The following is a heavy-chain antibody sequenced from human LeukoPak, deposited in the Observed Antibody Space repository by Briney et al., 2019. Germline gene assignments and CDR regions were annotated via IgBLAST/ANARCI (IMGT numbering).Heavy chain of an antibody. Sequence: SETLSLTCAVYGGSFSGYYWSWIRQPPGKGLEWIEEINHSGSTNYNPSLKSRVTISVDTSKNQFSLKLSSVTAADTAVYYCASTDQLGYYYYYMDVWGKGTTVTISS. CDR2: INHSGST. V-gene: IGHV4-34*01. D-gene: IGHD1-1*01. CDR3: ASTDQLGYYYYYMDV. CDR1: GGSFSGYY. J-gene: IGHJ6*03.